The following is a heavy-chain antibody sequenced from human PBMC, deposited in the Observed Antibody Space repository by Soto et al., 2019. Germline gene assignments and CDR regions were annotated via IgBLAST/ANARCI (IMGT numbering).Heavy chain of an antibody. CDR2: ISGSGSA. V-gene: IGHV3-23*01. CDR3: AKDLVYYYDSIGYYGYTG. J-gene: IGHJ4*02. Sequence: EVQLLESGGGLVQPGGSLRLSCAASGFTFSSYAMNWVRQAPGKGLEWVSSISGSGSAYYAGSVKGRFTISRDNSKNTLYLQMNSLRAEDTAVYYCAKDLVYYYDSIGYYGYTGWGQGTLVTVSS. D-gene: IGHD3-22*01. CDR1: GFTFSSYA.